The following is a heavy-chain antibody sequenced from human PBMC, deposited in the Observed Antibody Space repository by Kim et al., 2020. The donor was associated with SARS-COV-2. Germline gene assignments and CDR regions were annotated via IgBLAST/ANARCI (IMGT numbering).Heavy chain of an antibody. CDR1: GFTFSSFG. CDR3: ARGTLGYSRGWYEFDY. V-gene: IGHV3-21*01. Sequence: GGSLRLSCTASGFTFSSFGMNWVRQAPGNGLECVSSISSTSRYIYYADSVKGRFTISRDNAKNSLSLEMNSRRADDTAVYYCARGTLGYSRGWYEFDYWG. D-gene: IGHD6-19*01. J-gene: IGHJ4*01. CDR2: ISSTSRYI.